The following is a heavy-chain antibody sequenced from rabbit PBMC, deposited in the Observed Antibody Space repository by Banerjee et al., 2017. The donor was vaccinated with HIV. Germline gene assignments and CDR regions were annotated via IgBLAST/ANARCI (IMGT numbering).Heavy chain of an antibody. Sequence: QSLEESGGDLVKPGASLTLTCSASGFSFSSGYYIAWVRQAPGKGLEWIAWIDTGSSGNTYYANWATGRFTISKTSSTTVTLQMTSLTAADTATYFCARWDSGWNFNLRGQGTLVTVS. CDR1: GFSFSSGYY. CDR3: ARWDSGWNFNL. J-gene: IGHJ4*01. CDR2: IDTGSSGNT. V-gene: IGHV1S40*01. D-gene: IGHD1-1*01.